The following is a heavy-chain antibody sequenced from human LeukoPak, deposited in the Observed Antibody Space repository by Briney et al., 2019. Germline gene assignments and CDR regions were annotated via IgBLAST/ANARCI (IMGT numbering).Heavy chain of an antibody. D-gene: IGHD3-3*01. V-gene: IGHV3-7*01. J-gene: IGHJ4*02. Sequence: GGSLRLSRAASGFTFSSYWMSWVRQAPGKGLEWVANIKQDGSEKYYVDSVKGRFTISRDNAKNSLYLQMNSLRAEDTAVYYCAREALLQSRTIFGPKYYFDYWGQGTLVTVSS. CDR1: GFTFSSYW. CDR2: IKQDGSEK. CDR3: AREALLQSRTIFGPKYYFDY.